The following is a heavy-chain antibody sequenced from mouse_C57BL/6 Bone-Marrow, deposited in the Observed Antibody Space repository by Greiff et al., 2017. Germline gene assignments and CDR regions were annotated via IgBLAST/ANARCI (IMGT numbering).Heavy chain of an antibody. CDR1: GYTFTSYG. J-gene: IGHJ3*01. CDR3: AREDYDRRAWFAY. Sequence: QVQLQQSGAELARPGASVKLSCKASGYTFTSYGISWVKQRTGQGLEWIGEIDPRSGNTYYNEKFKGKATLTADKSSSTAYMGLRSLTSEDSAVYFCAREDYDRRAWFAYWGQGTLVTVSA. CDR2: IDPRSGNT. D-gene: IGHD2-4*01. V-gene: IGHV1-81*01.